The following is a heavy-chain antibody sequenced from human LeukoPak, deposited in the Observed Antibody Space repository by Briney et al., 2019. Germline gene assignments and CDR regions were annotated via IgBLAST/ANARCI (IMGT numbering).Heavy chain of an antibody. Sequence: GGTLSLSCTASGFSISSYNRNWVRQPPGKGLEWIASISCSSSYIYYAASVKGRFTISRDNSKNTLYLQMNSLRAEDTAVYYCARVRDIQLYYYYYYGMDVCGRGTTVTVSS. CDR3: ARVRDIQLYYYYYYGMDV. CDR1: GFSISSYN. V-gene: IGHV3-21*01. CDR2: ISCSSSYI. D-gene: IGHD5-18*01. J-gene: IGHJ6*02.